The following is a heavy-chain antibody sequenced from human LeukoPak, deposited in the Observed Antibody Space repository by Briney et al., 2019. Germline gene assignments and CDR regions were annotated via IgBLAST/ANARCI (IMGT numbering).Heavy chain of an antibody. J-gene: IGHJ4*02. Sequence: KPSETLSLTCTVSGDSISSYYWSWIRQPPGKGLEWIGYIYTRGGTNYIPSLKGRVTISIDTSKNQFSLKLSSVTAADSAVYYCARLTRLSTSPDRYYLDYWGQGTLVTVSS. V-gene: IGHV4-4*09. CDR3: ARLTRLSTSPDRYYLDY. CDR2: IYTRGGT. D-gene: IGHD6-6*01. CDR1: GDSISSYY.